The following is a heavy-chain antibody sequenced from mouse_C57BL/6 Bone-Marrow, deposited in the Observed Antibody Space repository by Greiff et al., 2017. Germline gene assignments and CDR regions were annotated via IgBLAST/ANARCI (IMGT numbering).Heavy chain of an antibody. J-gene: IGHJ4*01. CDR1: GYTFTSYW. Sequence: QVQLQQPGAELVKPGASVKLSCKASGYTFTSYWMHWVKQRPGRGLEWIGRIDPTSGGTKYNEKFKSKATLTVDQPSSTAYMQLSSLTSEDSAVXYGASSNLRRAMDYWGQGTSVTVSS. CDR3: ASSNLRRAMDY. CDR2: IDPTSGGT. D-gene: IGHD1-2*01. V-gene: IGHV1-72*01.